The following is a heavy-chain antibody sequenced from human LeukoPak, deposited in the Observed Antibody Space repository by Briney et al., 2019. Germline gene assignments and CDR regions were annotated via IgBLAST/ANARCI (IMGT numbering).Heavy chain of an antibody. J-gene: IGHJ4*02. D-gene: IGHD3-9*01. Sequence: GGSLRLSCAASGFTFSNYEMNWVRQAPGKGLEWVAYISASGTTMYYADAVQGRFTISRDNAKNSLYLQMDSLRAGDTAVYYCARGNILTGYMYWGQGTLVTVSS. CDR1: GFTFSNYE. CDR2: ISASGTTM. CDR3: ARGNILTGYMY. V-gene: IGHV3-48*03.